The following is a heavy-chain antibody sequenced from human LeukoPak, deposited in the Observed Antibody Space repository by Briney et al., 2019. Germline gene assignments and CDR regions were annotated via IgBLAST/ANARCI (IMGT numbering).Heavy chain of an antibody. CDR3: TKDDNWYLGSIDY. V-gene: IGHV4-39*07. CDR2: IYYRGTT. CDR1: GGSLSGSSYY. J-gene: IGHJ4*02. Sequence: SETLSLTCTVSGGSLSGSSYYWGWIRQPPGKGLEWIGTIYYRGTTYYNPSLKSRVTISVDTSKNQFSLKLTSVTAADTAVYYCTKDDNWYLGSIDYWGQGTLVTVSS. D-gene: IGHD1-1*01.